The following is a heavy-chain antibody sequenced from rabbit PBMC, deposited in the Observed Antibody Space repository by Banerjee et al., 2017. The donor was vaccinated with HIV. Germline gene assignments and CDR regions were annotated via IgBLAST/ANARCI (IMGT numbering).Heavy chain of an antibody. CDR3: ARGYNGAGGVATAMTRLDL. V-gene: IGHV1S45*01. CDR2: INTSSGNT. J-gene: IGHJ3*01. D-gene: IGHD4-2*01. Sequence: QEQLEESGGDLVKPEGSLTLTCTASAFSFSNKYVMCWVRQAPGKGLEWIACINTSSGNTVYASWAKGRFTISKTSSTTVTLQMTSLTSADTATYSCARGYNGAGGVATAMTRLDLWGPGTLVTVS. CDR1: AFSFSNKYV.